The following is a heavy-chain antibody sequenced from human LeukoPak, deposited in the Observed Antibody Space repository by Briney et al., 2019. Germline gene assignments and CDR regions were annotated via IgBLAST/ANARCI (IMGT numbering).Heavy chain of an antibody. V-gene: IGHV3-30*01. CDR1: GFTFSSYA. CDR3: ARDRMGATRGFFDY. J-gene: IGHJ4*02. D-gene: IGHD1-26*01. Sequence: PGESLRLSCAASGFTFSSYAMHWVRQAPGKGLEWVAVISYDGSNKYYADSVKGRFTISRDNSKNTLYLQMNSLRAEDTAVYYCARDRMGATRGFFDYWGQGTLVTVSS. CDR2: ISYDGSNK.